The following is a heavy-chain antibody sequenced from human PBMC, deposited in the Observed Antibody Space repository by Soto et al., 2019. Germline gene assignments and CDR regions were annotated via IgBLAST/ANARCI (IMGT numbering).Heavy chain of an antibody. CDR1: GFTFGDYA. D-gene: IGHD5-18*01. J-gene: IGHJ3*02. CDR2: IRSKAYGGTT. V-gene: IGHV3-49*03. CDR3: TRAAVVTAMVDAFDI. Sequence: SLRLSCTASGFTFGDYAMSWFRQAPGKGLEWVGFIRSKAYGGTTEYAASVKGRFTISRDDSKSIAYLQMNSLKTEDTAVYYCTRAAVVTAMVDAFDIWGQGTMVTVSS.